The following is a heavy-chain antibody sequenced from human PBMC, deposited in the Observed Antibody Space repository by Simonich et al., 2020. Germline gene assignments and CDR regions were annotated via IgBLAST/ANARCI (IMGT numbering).Heavy chain of an antibody. V-gene: IGHV4-59*08. CDR2: IYYNGST. CDR1: GGSISSYY. CDR3: ARHDRWLQFYFDY. Sequence: QVQLQESGPGLVKPSETLSLTCTVSGGSISSYYWSWIRQPPGKGLEWIGYIYYNGSTNHTPSPKSRVTISVDTSKNQFSLKLSSVTAADTAVYYCARHDRWLQFYFDYWGQGTLVTVSS. D-gene: IGHD5-12*01. J-gene: IGHJ4*02.